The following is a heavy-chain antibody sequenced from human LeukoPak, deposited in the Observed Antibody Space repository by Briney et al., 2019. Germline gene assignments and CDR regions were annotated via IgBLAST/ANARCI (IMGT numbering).Heavy chain of an antibody. J-gene: IGHJ4*02. D-gene: IGHD1-26*01. CDR3: ARGVPKVGAADY. Sequence: SVKVSCKASGGTFSSYAISWVRQAPGQGLGWMGGIIPIFGTANYARKFQGRVTITTDESTSTAYMELSSLRSEDTAVYYCARGVPKVGAADYWGQGTLVTVSS. V-gene: IGHV1-69*05. CDR1: GGTFSSYA. CDR2: IIPIFGTA.